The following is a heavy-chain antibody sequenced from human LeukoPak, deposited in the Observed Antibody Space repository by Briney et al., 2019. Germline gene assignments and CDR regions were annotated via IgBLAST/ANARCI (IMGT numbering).Heavy chain of an antibody. CDR1: GFAFNTDA. J-gene: IGHJ4*02. Sequence: GGSLSLSCAASGFAFNTDAMNWVGQAPGKGLEWVAGRRGNGGHTYYTDSVKGRFTISRDNSRNTLFLQMNTLSPEDTAVYYCAKDARVPRTAVVVENYFDSWGQGTLVSVSS. CDR2: RRGNGGHT. CDR3: AKDARVPRTAVVVENYFDS. V-gene: IGHV3-23*01. D-gene: IGHD5-18*01.